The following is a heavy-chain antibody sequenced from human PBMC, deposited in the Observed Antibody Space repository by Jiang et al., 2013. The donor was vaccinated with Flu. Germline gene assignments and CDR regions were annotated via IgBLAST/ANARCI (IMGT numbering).Heavy chain of an antibody. CDR2: INPSGGST. D-gene: IGHD3-22*01. J-gene: IGHJ4*02. V-gene: IGHV1-46*01. CDR3: ATGDSSGPTDY. Sequence: SYYMHWVRQAPGQGLEWMGIINPSGGSTSYAQKFQGRVTMTRDTSTSTVYMELSSLRSEDTAVYYCATGDSSGPTDYWGQGTLVTVSS. CDR1: SYY.